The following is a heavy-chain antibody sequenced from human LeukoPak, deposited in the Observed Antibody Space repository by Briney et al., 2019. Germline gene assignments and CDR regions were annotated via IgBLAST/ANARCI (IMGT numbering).Heavy chain of an antibody. CDR2: ISGSSGHT. V-gene: IGHV3-23*01. CDR1: GFTFSSYA. D-gene: IGHD3-16*01. Sequence: PGGSLRLSCAASGFTFSSYAMSWVRQAPGKGLEWVSAISGSSGHTYTPDSVKGRFTVSRDNSKNTIYLQMDGLRVDDTAIYYCGKSYKKSRALGVVLDSWGPGALVTVSS. J-gene: IGHJ4*02. CDR3: GKSYKKSRALGVVLDS.